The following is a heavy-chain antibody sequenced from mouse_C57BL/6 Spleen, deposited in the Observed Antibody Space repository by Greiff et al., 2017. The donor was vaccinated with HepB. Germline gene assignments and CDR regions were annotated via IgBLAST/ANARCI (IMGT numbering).Heavy chain of an antibody. V-gene: IGHV1-50*01. J-gene: IGHJ2*01. CDR1: GYTFTSYW. D-gene: IGHD1-1*01. CDR3: ARSNGYYYGSVDY. CDR2: IDPSDSYT. Sequence: QVQLQQPGAELVKPGASVKLSCKASGYTFTSYWMQWVKQRPGQGLEWIGEIDPSDSYTNYNQKFKGKATLTVDTSSSTAYMQLSSLTSEDSAVYYCARSNGYYYGSVDYWGQGTTLTVSS.